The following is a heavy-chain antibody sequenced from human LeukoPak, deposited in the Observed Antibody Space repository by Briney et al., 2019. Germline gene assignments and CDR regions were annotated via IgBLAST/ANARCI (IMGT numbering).Heavy chain of an antibody. CDR3: ARDGGTYYDFWSGYQ. Sequence: GGSLRLSCAASGFTFNSYAMSWVRQAPGKGLEWVSYIGSTGINTYYADSVKGRFTISRDNAKNSLYLQMNSLRAEDTAVYYCARDGGTYYDFWSGYQWGQGTLVTVSS. V-gene: IGHV3-48*01. CDR2: IGSTGINT. J-gene: IGHJ4*02. D-gene: IGHD3-3*01. CDR1: GFTFNSYA.